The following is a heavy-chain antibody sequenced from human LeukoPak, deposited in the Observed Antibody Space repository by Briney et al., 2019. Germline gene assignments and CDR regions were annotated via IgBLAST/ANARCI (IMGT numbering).Heavy chain of an antibody. J-gene: IGHJ4*02. CDR3: ASYNILSGFTYYFDY. Sequence: SETLSLTCTVSGGSISSSSYYWGWIRQPPGKGLEWIGILYYSGSTSYNPSLKSRVTISVDTSKNQFSLRLSSVTAADTAVYYCASYNILSGFTYYFDYWGQGTLVTVSS. V-gene: IGHV4-39*01. CDR2: LYYSGST. D-gene: IGHD3-9*01. CDR1: GGSISSSSYY.